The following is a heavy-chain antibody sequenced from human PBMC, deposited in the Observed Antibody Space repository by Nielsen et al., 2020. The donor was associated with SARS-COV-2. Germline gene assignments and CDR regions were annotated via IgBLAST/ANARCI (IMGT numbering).Heavy chain of an antibody. D-gene: IGHD3-22*01. CDR1: GFTFRTYA. CDR2: ISFDGTTK. J-gene: IGHJ4*02. CDR3: AREWEDYDSSGFDY. Sequence: GGSLRLSCAASGFTFRTYAMHWVRQAPGKGLERVAIISFDGTTKYNEDSVKGRFTISRDNSKNTLYLQMKSLRAEDTAVYYCAREWEDYDSSGFDYWGQGTLVTVSS. V-gene: IGHV3-30-3*01.